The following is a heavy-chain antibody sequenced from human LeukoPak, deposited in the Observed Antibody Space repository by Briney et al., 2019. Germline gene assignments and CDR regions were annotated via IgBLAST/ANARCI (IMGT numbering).Heavy chain of an antibody. CDR2: IKHDASET. Sequence: GRSLSLFCAASGFTFRTSWMSWVRQAPGKGLEWVANIKHDASETNYVDSVKGRFTISRDNAKNSLYLQMNSVRAEDTAVYYCARPRVSDSWGQGTLVTVSS. CDR1: GFTFRTSW. CDR3: ARPRVSDS. J-gene: IGHJ4*02. V-gene: IGHV3-7*01.